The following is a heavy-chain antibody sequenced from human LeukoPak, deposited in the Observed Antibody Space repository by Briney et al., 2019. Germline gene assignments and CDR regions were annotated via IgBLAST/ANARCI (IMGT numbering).Heavy chain of an antibody. CDR2: INSDGSST. CDR3: AREYSSSWYGSFDY. J-gene: IGHJ4*02. Sequence: GGSLRLSCAASGFTFSSYWMHRVRQAPGKGLVWVSRINSDGSSTSYADSVKGRFTISRDNAKNTLYLQMNSLRAEDTAVYYCAREYSSSWYGSFDYWGQGTLVTVSS. D-gene: IGHD6-13*01. V-gene: IGHV3-74*01. CDR1: GFTFSSYW.